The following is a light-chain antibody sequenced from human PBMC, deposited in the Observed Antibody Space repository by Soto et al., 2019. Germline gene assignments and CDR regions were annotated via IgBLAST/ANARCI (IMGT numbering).Light chain of an antibody. CDR3: QQYNSYSPYT. CDR1: QSISSW. CDR2: TAS. V-gene: IGKV1-5*03. J-gene: IGKJ2*01. Sequence: DIQMTQSPSILSASLGDRVTIICRASQSISSWLAWYQQKPGKAPKVLIYTASNLESGVPSRFSGSGSGTEFTLTISSRQPDDFATYYCQQYNSYSPYTFGQGTKLEIK.